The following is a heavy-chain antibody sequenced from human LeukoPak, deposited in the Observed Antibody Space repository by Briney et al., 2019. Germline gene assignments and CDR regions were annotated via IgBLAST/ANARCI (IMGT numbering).Heavy chain of an antibody. J-gene: IGHJ6*02. D-gene: IGHD3-22*01. Sequence: SETLSLTCAVYGGSFSGYYWSWIRQPPGKGLEWIGEINHSGSTNYNPSLKSRVTISVDTSKNQFSLKLSSVTAADTAVYYCARGRDSFVYYYDSSGYRHYYYYGMDVWGQGTTVTVSS. V-gene: IGHV4-34*01. CDR1: GGSFSGYY. CDR2: INHSGST. CDR3: ARGRDSFVYYYDSSGYRHYYYYGMDV.